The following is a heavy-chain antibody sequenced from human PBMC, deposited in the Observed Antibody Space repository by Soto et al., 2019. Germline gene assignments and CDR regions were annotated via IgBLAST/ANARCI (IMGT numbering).Heavy chain of an antibody. CDR2: ISGGGRTT. D-gene: IGHD6-13*01. CDR1: GFTFSSYA. J-gene: IGHJ4*02. CDR3: AKCSSARCFKEGFDY. V-gene: IGHV3-23*01. Sequence: PGGSLRLSCAASGFTFSSYAMSWVRQAPGKGLEWVSGISGGGRTTYYADSVKGRFTISRDNSKNTLFLQMNSLRAGDTAVYYCAKCSSARCFKEGFDYWGQGTLVTVSS.